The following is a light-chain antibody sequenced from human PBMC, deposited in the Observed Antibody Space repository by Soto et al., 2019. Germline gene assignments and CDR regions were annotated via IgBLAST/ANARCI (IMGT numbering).Light chain of an antibody. CDR2: KAS. V-gene: IGKV1-5*03. J-gene: IGKJ1*01. Sequence: DVQMIDLASTRTGSVGDRVTITCRASQTISSWLAWYQQKPGKAPKLLIYKASTLKSGVPSRFSGSGSGTEFTLTISSLQPDDFATYYCQYYNSYSEACGQGTKGVIK. CDR1: QTISSW. CDR3: QYYNSYSEA.